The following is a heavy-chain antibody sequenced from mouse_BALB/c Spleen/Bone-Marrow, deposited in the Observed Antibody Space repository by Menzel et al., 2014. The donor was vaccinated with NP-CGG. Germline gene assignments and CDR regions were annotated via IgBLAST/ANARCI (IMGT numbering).Heavy chain of an antibody. V-gene: IGHV14-1*02. CDR3: ARSTTATDYAMDY. D-gene: IGHD1-2*01. Sequence: EVKLMESGAELVRPGALVKLSRKASGFNIKDYYMHWVKQRPEQGLEWIGWIDPENGNTIYDPKFQGKASITADTSSNTAYLQLSSLTSEDTAVYYCARSTTATDYAMDYWGQGTSVTVSS. CDR2: IDPENGNT. J-gene: IGHJ4*01. CDR1: GFNIKDYY.